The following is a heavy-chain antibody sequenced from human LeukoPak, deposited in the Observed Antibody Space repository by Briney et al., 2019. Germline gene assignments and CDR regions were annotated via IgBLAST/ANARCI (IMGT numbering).Heavy chain of an antibody. CDR3: AKGVYMVRGVIIGTYFDY. D-gene: IGHD3-10*01. Sequence: PGRSLRLSCAASGFTFSSYGMHWVRQAPGKGLEWVAVIWYGGSNKYYADSAKGRFTISRDNSKNTLYLQMNSLRAEDTAVYYCAKGVYMVRGVIIGTYFDYWGQGTLVTVSS. CDR1: GFTFSSYG. CDR2: IWYGGSNK. V-gene: IGHV3-30*18. J-gene: IGHJ4*02.